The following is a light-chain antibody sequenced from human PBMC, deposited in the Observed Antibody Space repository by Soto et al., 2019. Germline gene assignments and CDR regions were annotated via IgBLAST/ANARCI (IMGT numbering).Light chain of an antibody. Sequence: DIQTTQSPSSLAASFGDRVTITCRASHGMGVYLAWFQQKPGNAPKLLIYAAATLQSGVPSRFSGSGSGTDFTLTISVLQPEDVATCYCQRYNSAPLTFGAGTKVQIK. CDR1: HGMGVY. J-gene: IGKJ4*01. V-gene: IGKV1-27*01. CDR2: AAA. CDR3: QRYNSAPLT.